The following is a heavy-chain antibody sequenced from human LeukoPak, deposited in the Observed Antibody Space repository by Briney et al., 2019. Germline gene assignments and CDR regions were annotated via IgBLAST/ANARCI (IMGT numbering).Heavy chain of an antibody. V-gene: IGHV3-53*01. Sequence: PGGSLRLSCAASGFSVSSNYMSWVRQAPGKGLEWVSGIHSGGSAYYADSVKGRFTISRGNSKNTLYLQMNSLRVEDTAVYYCARDRGLSVWGQGTLVTVSP. D-gene: IGHD3-16*02. CDR2: IHSGGSA. CDR3: ARDRGLSV. CDR1: GFSVSSNY. J-gene: IGHJ4*02.